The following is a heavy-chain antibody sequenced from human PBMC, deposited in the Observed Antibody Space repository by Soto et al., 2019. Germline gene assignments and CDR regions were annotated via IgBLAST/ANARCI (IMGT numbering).Heavy chain of an antibody. D-gene: IGHD3-22*01. Sequence: QITLKESGPTLVKPAQTLTLTCTVSGFSLSTIGVGVGWIRQPPGKALEWLALIYWDDDKRYSPSLKSRLTITEDTYQMHGGLRMTNMDPVVTATYFCAHRLTSTYYSDCSDYPDVFDVWGQCKLVGFSS. CDR1: GFSLSTIGVG. V-gene: IGHV2-5*02. CDR3: AHRLTSTYYSDCSDYPDVFDV. CDR2: IYWDDDK. J-gene: IGHJ3*01.